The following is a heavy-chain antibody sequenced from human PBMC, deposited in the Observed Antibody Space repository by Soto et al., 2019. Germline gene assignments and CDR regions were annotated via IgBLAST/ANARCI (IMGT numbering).Heavy chain of an antibody. CDR3: VRRLWIGSHCPGMGVAY. J-gene: IGHJ4*02. V-gene: IGHV3-13*01. Sequence: EVQLVESGGGLVQPGGSLRLSCAAAGFTFSTNDMHWVRQGPGKGLEWVSSSGRVGDTYYAGSVKGRFIVSREDAKNSLYLPMNSLRAGATAVHYCVRRLWIGSHCPGMGVAYWGQGTLVTVSS. CDR2: SGRVGDT. CDR1: GFTFSTND. D-gene: IGHD3-10*01.